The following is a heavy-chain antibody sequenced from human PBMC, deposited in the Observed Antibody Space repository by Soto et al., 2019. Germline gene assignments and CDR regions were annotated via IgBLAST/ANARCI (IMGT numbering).Heavy chain of an antibody. V-gene: IGHV1-69*06. D-gene: IGHD5-12*01. CDR1: GGTFSSYA. J-gene: IGHJ6*02. CDR2: IIPIFGTA. CDR3: ARGRSGYEDYYYYGMDV. Sequence: SVKVSFKASGGTFSSYAISWVRQAPGQGLEWMGGIIPIFGTANYVQKFQGRVTITADKSTSTAYMELSSLRSEDTAVYYCARGRSGYEDYYYYGMDVWGQGTTVTVSS.